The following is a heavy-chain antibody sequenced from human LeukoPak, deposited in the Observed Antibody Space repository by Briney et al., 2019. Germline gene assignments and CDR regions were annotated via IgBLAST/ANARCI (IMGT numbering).Heavy chain of an antibody. CDR1: GGSISSGSYY. V-gene: IGHV4-39*07. CDR2: INHSGST. Sequence: SPSKTLSLTCTVSGGSISSGSYYWSWIRQPPGKGLEWIGEINHSGSTNYNPSLKSRVTISVDTSKNQFSLKLSSVTAADTAVYYCARGKRWLQSLFDYWGQGTLVTVSS. J-gene: IGHJ4*02. CDR3: ARGKRWLQSLFDY. D-gene: IGHD5-24*01.